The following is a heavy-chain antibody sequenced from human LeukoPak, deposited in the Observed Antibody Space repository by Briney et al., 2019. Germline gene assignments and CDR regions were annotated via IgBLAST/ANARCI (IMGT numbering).Heavy chain of an antibody. Sequence: PGASLRLSCAASGFTFSSYAMSWDRQAPGKGLEWVSAISGSGGSTYYADSVKGRFTISRDNSKNTLYLQMNSLRAEDTAVYYCANPSPYSGSSGFLNWFDPWGQGTLVIVSS. D-gene: IGHD1-26*01. CDR1: GFTFSSYA. CDR2: ISGSGGST. J-gene: IGHJ5*02. V-gene: IGHV3-23*01. CDR3: ANPSPYSGSSGFLNWFDP.